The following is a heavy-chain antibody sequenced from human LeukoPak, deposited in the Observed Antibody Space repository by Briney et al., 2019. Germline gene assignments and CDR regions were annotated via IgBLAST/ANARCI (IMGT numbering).Heavy chain of an antibody. Sequence: GGSLRLSCAASGFTFDDYTMHWVRQAPGKGLEWVSLISWDGGSTYYADSVKGRFTISRDNSKNSLYLQMNSLRTEDTALYYSAKDKDGESGSYFFDYWGQGTLVTVSS. CDR1: GFTFDDYT. J-gene: IGHJ4*02. V-gene: IGHV3-43*01. CDR3: AKDKDGESGSYFFDY. D-gene: IGHD1-26*01. CDR2: ISWDGGST.